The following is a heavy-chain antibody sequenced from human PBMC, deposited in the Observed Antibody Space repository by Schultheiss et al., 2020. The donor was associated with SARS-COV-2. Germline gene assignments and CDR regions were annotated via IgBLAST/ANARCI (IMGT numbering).Heavy chain of an antibody. Sequence: SVKVSCKASGGTFSSYAISWVRQAPGQGLEWMGGIIPIFGTANYAQKFQGRVTITADESTSTAYMELSSLRSEDTAVYYCARDLVGDYYGSGSLLGYWGQGTLVTVSS. CDR1: GGTFSSYA. CDR3: ARDLVGDYYGSGSLLGY. J-gene: IGHJ4*02. D-gene: IGHD3-10*01. CDR2: IIPIFGTA. V-gene: IGHV1-69*13.